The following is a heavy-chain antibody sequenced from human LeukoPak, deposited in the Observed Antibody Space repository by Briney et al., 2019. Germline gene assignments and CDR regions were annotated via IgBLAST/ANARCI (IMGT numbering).Heavy chain of an antibody. CDR3: TRETKTYYYGSGSWGFDY. CDR2: IRSKAYGGTT. CDR1: GFTFGDYA. V-gene: IGHV3-49*04. D-gene: IGHD3-10*01. Sequence: GGSLRLSCTASGFTFGDYAMSWVRQAPGKGLEWVGFIRSKAYGGTTEYAASVKGRFTISRDDSKSIAYLQMNSPKTEDTAVYYCTRETKTYYYGSGSWGFDYWGQGTLVTVSS. J-gene: IGHJ4*02.